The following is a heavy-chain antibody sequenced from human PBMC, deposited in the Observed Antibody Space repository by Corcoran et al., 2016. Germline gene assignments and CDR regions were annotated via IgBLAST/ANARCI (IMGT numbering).Heavy chain of an antibody. Sequence: QVQLVQSGSEVKKPGASVKVSCKASGYTCTSHGISWVRQAPGQGLEWLGWISAYNGNTNYAQKLQGRVTMTTDTSTSTAYMELRTLRSEDTAVYYCARDTPAYDAFNIWGQGTMVTVSS. J-gene: IGHJ3*02. D-gene: IGHD2-2*01. CDR3: ARDTPAYDAFNI. V-gene: IGHV1-18*01. CDR2: ISAYNGNT. CDR1: GYTCTSHG.